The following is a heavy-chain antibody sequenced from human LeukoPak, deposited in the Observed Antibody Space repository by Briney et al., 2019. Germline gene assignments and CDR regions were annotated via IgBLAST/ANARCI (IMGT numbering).Heavy chain of an antibody. CDR3: ARNYRYFDWLLFGGYFDY. V-gene: IGHV3-11*01. CDR1: GFTFSDNY. CDR2: ISSSGNTT. J-gene: IGHJ4*02. D-gene: IGHD3-9*01. Sequence: PGGSLRLSCAASGFTFSDNYMSWIRQAPGKGLEWVSYISSSGNTTYNADSVKGRFTISRDNAKNSLYLQMNSLRAEDTAVYYCARNYRYFDWLLFGGYFDYWGQGTLVTVSS.